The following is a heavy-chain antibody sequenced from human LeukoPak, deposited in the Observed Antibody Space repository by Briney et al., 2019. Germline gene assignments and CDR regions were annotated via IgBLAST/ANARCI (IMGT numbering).Heavy chain of an antibody. V-gene: IGHV4-30-4*08. Sequence: SETLSLTCTVSGASINSGDYYWSWIRQPPGKGLEWIGYIFYGGSTYYNPSLNGRVSISVDTSKNQFSLKLSSVTAADTAVYYCARERASFWSGYVNWFDPWGQGTLVTVSS. CDR2: IFYGGST. CDR1: GASINSGDYY. J-gene: IGHJ5*02. CDR3: ARERASFWSGYVNWFDP. D-gene: IGHD3-3*01.